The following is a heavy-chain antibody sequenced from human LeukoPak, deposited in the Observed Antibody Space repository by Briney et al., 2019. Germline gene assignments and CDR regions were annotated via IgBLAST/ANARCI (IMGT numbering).Heavy chain of an antibody. Sequence: ASVKVSCTVSGYTLTELSMHWVRQAPGKGLEWMGGFDPEDGETIYAQKFQGRVTMTEDTSTDTAYMELSSLRSEDTAVYYCARVPHGDYPFVDWGQGTLVTVSS. CDR2: FDPEDGET. D-gene: IGHD4-17*01. CDR1: GYTLTELS. J-gene: IGHJ4*02. V-gene: IGHV1-24*01. CDR3: ARVPHGDYPFVD.